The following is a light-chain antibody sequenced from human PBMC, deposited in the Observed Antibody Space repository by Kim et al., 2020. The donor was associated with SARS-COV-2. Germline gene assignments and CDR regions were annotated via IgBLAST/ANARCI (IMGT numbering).Light chain of an antibody. J-gene: IGKJ2*01. V-gene: IGKV1-9*01. CDR2: AAS. CDR1: QGISSY. CDR3: QQLNSYPHT. Sequence: SASVGDRVTITCRASQGISSYLAWYQQKPGKAPKLLIYAASTLHSGVPSRFSGSGSGTDFTLTISSLQPEDFATYYCQQLNSYPHTFGQGTKLEI.